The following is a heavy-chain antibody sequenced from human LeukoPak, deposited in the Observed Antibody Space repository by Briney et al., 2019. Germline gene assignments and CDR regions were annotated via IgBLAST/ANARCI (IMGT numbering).Heavy chain of an antibody. CDR1: GFTFSSYG. CDR3: AKDTYGSGSYYYFDY. D-gene: IGHD3-10*01. V-gene: IGHV3-30*18. Sequence: RRSLRLSCAASGFTFSSYGMHWVRQAPGKGLEWVAVTSYDGSNKYYADSVKGRFTISRDNSKNTLYLQMNSLRAEDTAVYYCAKDTYGSGSYYYFDYWGQGTLVTVSS. CDR2: TSYDGSNK. J-gene: IGHJ4*02.